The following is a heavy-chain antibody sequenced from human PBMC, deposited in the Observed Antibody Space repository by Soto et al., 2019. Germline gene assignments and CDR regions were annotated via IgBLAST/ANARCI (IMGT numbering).Heavy chain of an antibody. CDR2: ISVYKGNT. V-gene: IGHV1-18*01. Sequence: QVKLVQSGTEVKKPGASLKVSCKASGYSFATSGISWVRQAPGQGLEWMGWISVYKGNTNYDQKLHDRVTMTTDTSTTTAYLELRSLRSDDTAVYYCARAGQYYDSSGYVNWGQGTLVTVSS. CDR3: ARAGQYYDSSGYVN. D-gene: IGHD3-22*01. CDR1: GYSFATSG. J-gene: IGHJ4*02.